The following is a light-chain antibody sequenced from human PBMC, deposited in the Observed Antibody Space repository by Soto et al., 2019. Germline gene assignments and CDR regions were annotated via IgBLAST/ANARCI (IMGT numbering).Light chain of an antibody. CDR1: QGISNN. CDR3: QQYYSYPPT. CDR2: AAS. V-gene: IGKV1-8*01. J-gene: IGKJ1*01. Sequence: AILMTQSPSSFSTSTGDRVSIVCRASQGISNNLAWYQQKPGKTPKLLIYAASTLLSGVPSRFSGSGSGTDFTLTIRCLQSEDFATYYCQQYYSYPPTFGQGTKVEIK.